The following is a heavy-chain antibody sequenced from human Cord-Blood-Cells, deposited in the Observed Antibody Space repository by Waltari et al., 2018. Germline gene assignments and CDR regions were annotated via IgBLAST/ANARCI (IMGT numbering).Heavy chain of an antibody. CDR1: GFTVSSNY. J-gene: IGHJ3*02. Sequence: EVQLVESGGGLVQPGGSLRLSCAASGFTVSSNYMSWVRQAPGKGLGLVSVIDRGGSKYCADSVKGRFTISRHNSKNTLYLQMNSLRAEDTAVYYCARGPESSDAFDIWGQGTMVTVSS. CDR2: IDRGGSK. CDR3: ARGPESSDAFDI. V-gene: IGHV3-53*04.